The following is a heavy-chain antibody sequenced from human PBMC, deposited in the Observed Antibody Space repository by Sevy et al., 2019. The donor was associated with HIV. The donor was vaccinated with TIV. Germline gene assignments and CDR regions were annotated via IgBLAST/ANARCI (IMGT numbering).Heavy chain of an antibody. Sequence: GGSLRLSCAASGFPFSSYAMSWVRQAPGRGLEWVSTLIGGGRRTYYADSVTGRFIISRNNSRNTLYRQMNSLRAEYTAIYYCAKRRVQSGLSGGGANYGMDVCGRGTTVTVSS. V-gene: IGHV3-23*01. CDR1: GFPFSSYA. CDR2: LIGGGRRT. D-gene: IGHD2-8*02. CDR3: AKRRVQSGLSGGGANYGMDV. J-gene: IGHJ6*02.